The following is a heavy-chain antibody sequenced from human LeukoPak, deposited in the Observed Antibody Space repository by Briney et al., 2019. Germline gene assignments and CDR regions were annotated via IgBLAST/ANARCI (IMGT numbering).Heavy chain of an antibody. CDR2: IIPIFGTA. V-gene: IGHV1-69*13. Sequence: SVKASCKESRGTLSSNAISWVRQAHRQELEWMGGIIPIFGTANYAQKFQGRVTITADESTRTAYMELSSLRAEDTAVYYCASSGGSYYFDYWGQGTLVTVSS. D-gene: IGHD3-10*01. CDR1: RGTLSSNA. CDR3: ASSGGSYYFDY. J-gene: IGHJ4*02.